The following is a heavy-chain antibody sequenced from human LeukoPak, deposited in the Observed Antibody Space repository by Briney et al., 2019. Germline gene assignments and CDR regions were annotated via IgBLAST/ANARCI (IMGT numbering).Heavy chain of an antibody. J-gene: IGHJ4*02. D-gene: IGHD3-10*01. V-gene: IGHV4-59*01. CDR3: ARVGSFVGQPNV. CDR2: IYYSGST. Sequence: SETLSLTCTVSGGSISSYYWSWIRQPPGKGLEWIGYIYYSGSTNYNSSLKSRVTISVDTSKNQFSLKLCSVTAADTAVYYCARVGSFVGQPNVWGQGTLVTVSS. CDR1: GGSISSYY.